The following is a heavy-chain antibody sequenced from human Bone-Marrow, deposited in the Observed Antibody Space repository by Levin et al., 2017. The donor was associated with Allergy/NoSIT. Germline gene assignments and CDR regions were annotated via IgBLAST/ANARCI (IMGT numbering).Heavy chain of an antibody. CDR1: GGSISTYY. CDR2: IYRSGHT. Sequence: SCTVSGGSISTYYWSWIRQPPGKGLEWVGYIYRSGHTNYNPSLKSRVTMSVDTSKNQFSLNLNSLTAADTAVYYCARSNFGRLPDYWGQGTLVTVSS. V-gene: IGHV4-59*01. J-gene: IGHJ4*02. D-gene: IGHD3-3*01. CDR3: ARSNFGRLPDY.